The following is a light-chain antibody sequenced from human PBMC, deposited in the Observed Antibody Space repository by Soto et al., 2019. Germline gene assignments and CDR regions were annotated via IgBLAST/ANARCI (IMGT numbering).Light chain of an antibody. Sequence: EIVLTQSPGTLSLSPGERATLSCRSSQSVSSSYLAWYQQKPGQAPRLLIYGASSRATGIPDRFSGSGSGRDFTLTISRLEPEDFAVYDCQQYGISPPRTFGQGTKVEIK. CDR2: GAS. V-gene: IGKV3-20*01. CDR1: QSVSSSY. CDR3: QQYGISPPRT. J-gene: IGKJ1*01.